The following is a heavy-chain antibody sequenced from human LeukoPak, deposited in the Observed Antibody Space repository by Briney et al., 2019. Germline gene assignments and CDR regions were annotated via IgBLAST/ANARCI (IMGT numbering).Heavy chain of an antibody. CDR3: ARPTVEMATISYFQH. Sequence: SVKVSCKASGGTFSSYAISWVRQAPGQGLEWMGGIIPIFGTANYAQKFQGRVTITADESTSTAYMELSSLRSEDTAVYHCARPTVEMATISYFQHWGQGTLVTVSS. V-gene: IGHV1-69*13. CDR1: GGTFSSYA. J-gene: IGHJ1*01. D-gene: IGHD5-24*01. CDR2: IIPIFGTA.